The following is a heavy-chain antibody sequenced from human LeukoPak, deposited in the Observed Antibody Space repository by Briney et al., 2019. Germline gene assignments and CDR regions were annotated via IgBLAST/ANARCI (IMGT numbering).Heavy chain of an antibody. Sequence: PSETLSLTCTVSGGSISSSSYYWGWIRQPPGKGLEWIGSIYYSGSTYYNPSLKSRVTISVDTSKNQFSLKLSSVTAADTAVYYCARVHGYPTTHTIFGVVHFDYWGQGTLVTVSS. J-gene: IGHJ4*02. CDR3: ARVHGYPTTHTIFGVVHFDY. V-gene: IGHV4-39*01. CDR2: IYYSGST. CDR1: GGSISSSSYY. D-gene: IGHD3-3*01.